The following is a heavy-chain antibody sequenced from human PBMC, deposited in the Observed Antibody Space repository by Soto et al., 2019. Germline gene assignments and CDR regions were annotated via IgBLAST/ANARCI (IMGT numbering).Heavy chain of an antibody. D-gene: IGHD7-27*01. CDR2: MSDSGST. CDR3: AREKLGRRTRDYYYYGMDV. J-gene: IGHJ6*02. V-gene: IGHV4-61*01. Sequence: QVQLQESGPGLVKPSETLSLTCTVSGGSVSSGINYWSWIRQPPGKGLEWIGYMSDSGSTNYNPSLKSRVTISVDTSKTQFSLRLRSVTAADTATYYCAREKLGRRTRDYYYYGMDVWGQGTTVTISS. CDR1: GGSVSSGINY.